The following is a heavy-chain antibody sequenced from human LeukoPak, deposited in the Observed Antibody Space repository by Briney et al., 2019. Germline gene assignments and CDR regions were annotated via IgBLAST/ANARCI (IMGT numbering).Heavy chain of an antibody. D-gene: IGHD3-10*01. V-gene: IGHV3-30*04. J-gene: IGHJ4*02. CDR1: GFTFSSYA. CDR2: ILYDGNNK. CDR3: ARDGDPDRDVYLDY. Sequence: GGSLRLSCAASGFTFSSYAMHWVRQAPGKGLEWVAVILYDGNNKYYADSVKGRFTISRDNSKNTLYLQMNSLRVEDTAVYYCARDGDPDRDVYLDYWGQGTLVTVSS.